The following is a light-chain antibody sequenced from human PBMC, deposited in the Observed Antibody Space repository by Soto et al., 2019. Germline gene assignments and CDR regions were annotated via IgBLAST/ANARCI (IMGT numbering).Light chain of an antibody. Sequence: QSVLTQSPSVSAAPGQSVTISCSGGSSNVGTSYVSWFRQLPGTAPKLVIYASDKRASGIPGRLSGSKSGTSATLGITGLQTGDEAEYFCGTWDDSLSAWVFGGGTELALL. V-gene: IGLV1-51*01. CDR1: SSNVGTSY. CDR3: GTWDDSLSAWV. CDR2: ASD. J-gene: IGLJ3*02.